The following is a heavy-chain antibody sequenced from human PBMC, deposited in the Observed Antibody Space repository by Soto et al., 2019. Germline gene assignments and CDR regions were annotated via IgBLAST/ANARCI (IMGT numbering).Heavy chain of an antibody. J-gene: IGHJ6*02. CDR2: IYYSGST. Sequence: SETLSLTCTVSGGSISSGGYHWSWIRQHPGKGLEWIGYIYYSGSTYYNPSLKSRVTISVDTSKNQFSLKLSSVTAADTAVYYCATTTVTAEVSYYYYRMDVWGQGTTVTVSS. CDR1: GGSISSGGYH. D-gene: IGHD4-17*01. CDR3: ATTTVTAEVSYYYYRMDV. V-gene: IGHV4-31*03.